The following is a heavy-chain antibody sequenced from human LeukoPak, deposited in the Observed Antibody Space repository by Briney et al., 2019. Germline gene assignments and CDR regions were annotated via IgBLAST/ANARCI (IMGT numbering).Heavy chain of an antibody. CDR1: GFTFSSYW. CDR2: IKSKTDGGTT. CDR3: TSRDGYNSPFDY. D-gene: IGHD5-24*01. Sequence: PGGSLRLSCAASGFTFSSYWMSWVRQAPGKGLEWVGRIKSKTDGGTTDYAAPVKGRFTISRDDSKNTLYLQMNSLKTEDTAVYYCTSRDGYNSPFDYWGQGTLVTVSS. J-gene: IGHJ4*02. V-gene: IGHV3-15*01.